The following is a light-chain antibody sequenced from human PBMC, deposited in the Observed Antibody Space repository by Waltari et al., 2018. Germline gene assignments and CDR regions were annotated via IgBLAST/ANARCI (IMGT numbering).Light chain of an antibody. V-gene: IGKV4-1*01. CDR2: WAS. CDR3: QQYYNTPFT. Sequence: DIVMTQSPDSLAVSLGERATINCKSSQSVLYSSNNKNYLTWYQKKTGQPPKLLISWASTRESGVPDRFSGSGSGTDFTLTISSLQAEDVAVYYCQQYYNTPFTFGPGTKVDVK. CDR1: QSVLYSSNNKNY. J-gene: IGKJ3*01.